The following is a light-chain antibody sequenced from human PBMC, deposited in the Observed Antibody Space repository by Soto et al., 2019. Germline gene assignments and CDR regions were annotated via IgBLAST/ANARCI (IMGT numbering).Light chain of an antibody. CDR1: QSISSY. CDR3: QQSYSTPIT. V-gene: IGKV1-39*01. Sequence: IQMTQSPSSLSASVGDRVTITCRASQSISSYLNWYQQKPGKAPKLLIYAASSLQSGVPSRFSGSGSGTDFTLTISSLQPEDFATYYCQQSYSTPITFGQGARLEFK. CDR2: AAS. J-gene: IGKJ5*01.